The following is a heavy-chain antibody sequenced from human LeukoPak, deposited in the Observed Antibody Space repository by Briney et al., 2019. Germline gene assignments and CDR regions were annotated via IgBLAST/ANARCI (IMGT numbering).Heavy chain of an antibody. J-gene: IGHJ4*02. CDR1: GFTFSSYW. CDR2: IKQDGSEK. D-gene: IGHD3-10*01. CDR3: ASISLWFGELGFDY. Sequence: GGSLRLSCAASGFTFSSYWMSWVRQAPGKGLEWVASIKQDGSEKYYVDSVKGRFTISRDNAKNSLYLQMNSLRAEDTAVYYCASISLWFGELGFDYWGQGTLVTVSS. V-gene: IGHV3-7*01.